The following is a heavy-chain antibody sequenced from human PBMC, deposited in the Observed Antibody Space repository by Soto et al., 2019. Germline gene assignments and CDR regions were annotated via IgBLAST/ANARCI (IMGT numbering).Heavy chain of an antibody. CDR3: ARSEPYSSGWYGPSFDY. J-gene: IGHJ4*02. D-gene: IGHD6-19*01. CDR2: IYYSGST. CDR1: GGSISSYY. Sequence: LSLTCTVSGGSISSYYWSWIRQPPGKGLEWIGYIYYSGSTNYNPSLKSRVTISVDTSKNQFSLKLSSVTAADTAVYYCARSEPYSSGWYGPSFDYWGQGTLVTVSS. V-gene: IGHV4-59*01.